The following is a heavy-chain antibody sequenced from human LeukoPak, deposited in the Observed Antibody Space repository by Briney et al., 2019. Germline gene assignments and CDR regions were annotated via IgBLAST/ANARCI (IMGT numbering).Heavy chain of an antibody. CDR3: ARTYYDFWSGYYTGFWFDP. CDR2: ISSSGNTI. D-gene: IGHD3-3*01. V-gene: IGHV3-11*01. J-gene: IGHJ5*02. CDR1: GFTFSDYY. Sequence: PGGSLRLSCAASGFTFSDYYMSWIRQAPGKGLEWVSYISSSGNTIYYADSVKGRFTISRDNAKNSLYLQMNSLRAEDTAVYYCARTYYDFWSGYYTGFWFDPWGQGTLVTVSS.